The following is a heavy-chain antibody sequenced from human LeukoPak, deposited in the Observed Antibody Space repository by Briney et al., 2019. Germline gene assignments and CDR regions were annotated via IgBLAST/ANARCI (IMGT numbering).Heavy chain of an antibody. CDR2: IIPIFGTA. D-gene: IGHD2-21*02. Sequence: AASVKVSCKASGGTFSSYAISWVRQAPGQGLEWMGGIIPIFGTANYAQKFQGRVTITADESTSTAYMELSSLRSEDTAVYYCARDPSPAYCRGDCYSENYFDYWGQGTLVTVSS. CDR1: GGTFSSYA. V-gene: IGHV1-69*13. J-gene: IGHJ4*02. CDR3: ARDPSPAYCRGDCYSENYFDY.